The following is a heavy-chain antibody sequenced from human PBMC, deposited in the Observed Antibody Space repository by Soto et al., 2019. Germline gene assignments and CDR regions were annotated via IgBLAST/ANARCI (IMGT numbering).Heavy chain of an antibody. CDR1: VGSVSSGSSY. Sequence: QVQLQESGPGLVKPSETLSLTCPVSVGSVSSGSSYWSWIRQPPGKGLEWIGYIYYSGSTNYNPSLKSRVTISVDTSKNQFSLKLSSVTAADTAVYYCARAGLGDGSDYWGQGTLVTVSS. CDR2: IYYSGST. V-gene: IGHV4-61*01. J-gene: IGHJ4*02. CDR3: ARAGLGDGSDY. D-gene: IGHD1-26*01.